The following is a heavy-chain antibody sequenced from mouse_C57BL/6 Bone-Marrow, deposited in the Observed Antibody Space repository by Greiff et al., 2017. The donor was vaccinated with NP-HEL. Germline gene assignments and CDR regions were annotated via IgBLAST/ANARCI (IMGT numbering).Heavy chain of an antibody. CDR3: AREGFYGSSPYYFDY. Sequence: QVQLQQSGPELVKPGASVKISCKASGYAFSSSWMNWVKQRPGKGLEWIGRIYPGDGDTNYNGKFKGKATLTADKSSSTAYMQLSSLTSEDSAVYVCAREGFYGSSPYYFDYWGQGTTLTVSS. CDR2: IYPGDGDT. J-gene: IGHJ2*01. CDR1: GYAFSSSW. V-gene: IGHV1-82*01. D-gene: IGHD1-1*01.